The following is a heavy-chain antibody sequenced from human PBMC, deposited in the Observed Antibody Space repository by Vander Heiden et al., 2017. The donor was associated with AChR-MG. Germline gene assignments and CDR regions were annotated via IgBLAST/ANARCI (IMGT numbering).Heavy chain of an antibody. CDR1: GFTFTSYA. V-gene: IGHV3-30-3*01. Sequence: QVQLVESGGGVVQPGRSLRLSCAASGFTFTSYAMHWVRQAPGKGLEWVAVISYDGSNKYYADSVKGRFTISRDNSKNTLYLQMNSLRAEDTAVYYCAREENRIAAAGLNWFDPWGQGTLVTVSS. CDR2: ISYDGSNK. J-gene: IGHJ5*02. CDR3: AREENRIAAAGLNWFDP. D-gene: IGHD6-13*01.